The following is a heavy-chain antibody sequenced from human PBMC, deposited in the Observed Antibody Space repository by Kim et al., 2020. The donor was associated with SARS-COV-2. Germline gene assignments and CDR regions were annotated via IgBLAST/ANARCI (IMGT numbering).Heavy chain of an antibody. D-gene: IGHD3-22*01. CDR3: ATDYCSNIVSCYLGRYFQS. J-gene: IGHJ1*01. Sequence: GGSLRLSCAASGFTFRDYSLHWVRQAPGKGLEWVAAISDDGKNKYYANSVKGRVSISRDNSKKVLNLRINSLRVEDTATYYCATDYCSNIVSCYLGRYFQSWGQGTLVTVSS. CDR1: GFTFRDYS. V-gene: IGHV3-30*04. CDR2: ISDDGKNK.